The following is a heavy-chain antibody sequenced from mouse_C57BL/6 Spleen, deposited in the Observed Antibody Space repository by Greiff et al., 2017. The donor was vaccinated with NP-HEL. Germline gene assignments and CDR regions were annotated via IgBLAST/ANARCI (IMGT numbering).Heavy chain of an antibody. Sequence: VQLQQPGTELVKPGASVKLSCKASGYTFTSYWMHWVKQRPGQGLEWIGNINPSNGGTNYNEKFKCKATLTVDKSSSTAYMQLSSLPSEDAAVYYCARSGPPYAMDYWGQGTSVTVSS. V-gene: IGHV1-53*01. CDR2: INPSNGGT. CDR3: ARSGPPYAMDY. CDR1: GYTFTSYW. J-gene: IGHJ4*01.